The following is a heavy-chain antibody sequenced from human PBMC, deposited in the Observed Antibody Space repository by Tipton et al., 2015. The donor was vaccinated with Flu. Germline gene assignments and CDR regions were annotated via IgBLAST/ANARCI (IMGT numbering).Heavy chain of an antibody. J-gene: IGHJ4*02. Sequence: TLSPTCTVSGDSMRSYYWSWIRQPAGKGLEWIGRIYTSGSTYYNPSLKSRVSMSIDTSKDQFSLKLSSVTAADTAVYYCARGSGSGTYVIFDYWGQGTLVTVSS. D-gene: IGHD3-10*01. CDR2: IYTSGST. V-gene: IGHV4-4*07. CDR3: ARGSGSGTYVIFDY. CDR1: GDSMRSYY.